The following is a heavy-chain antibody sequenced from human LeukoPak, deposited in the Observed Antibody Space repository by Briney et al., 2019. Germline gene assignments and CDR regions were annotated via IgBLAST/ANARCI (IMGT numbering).Heavy chain of an antibody. CDR3: ARGSIVGATFDYFDY. D-gene: IGHD1-26*01. CDR1: GYTFTGYY. V-gene: IGHV1-2*02. CDR2: IKPNSGGT. Sequence: ASVTMSCTSPGYTFTGYYIHWVRHAPGQGLEWMGWIKPNSGGTNYAQKFQGRVTMTRDTSISTAYMELSRLKSDDTAVYYCARGSIVGATFDYFDYRGQGTLVGVSS. J-gene: IGHJ4*02.